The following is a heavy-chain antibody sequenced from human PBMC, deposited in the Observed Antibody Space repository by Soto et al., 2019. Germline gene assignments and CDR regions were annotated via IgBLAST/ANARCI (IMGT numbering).Heavy chain of an antibody. Sequence: GESLKISCKGPGHLFNNHWVGWVRQTPGKGLEWMGLIFTRDSETKTSPSFQGHVSFSVDNSINTVYLQWTSLKTTDTGIYFCARGYFDSGHGYDLWGQGALVTVSS. J-gene: IGHJ5*02. V-gene: IGHV5-51*01. CDR1: GHLFNNHW. CDR3: ARGYFDSGHGYDL. D-gene: IGHD3-10*01. CDR2: IFTRDSET.